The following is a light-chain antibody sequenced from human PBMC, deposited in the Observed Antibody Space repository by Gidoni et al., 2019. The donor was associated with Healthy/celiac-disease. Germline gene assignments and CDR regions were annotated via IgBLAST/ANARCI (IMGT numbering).Light chain of an antibody. CDR1: SSNIGSNT. J-gene: IGLJ2*01. Sequence: QSVLTRPPSASGTPGQRVTISCSGSSSNIGSNTVNWSQQLPGTAPKLLIYSNNQRPSGVPDRFSGSKSGTSASLAISGLQSEDEADYYCAAWDDSLNGVVFGGGTKLTVL. CDR2: SNN. V-gene: IGLV1-44*01. CDR3: AAWDDSLNGVV.